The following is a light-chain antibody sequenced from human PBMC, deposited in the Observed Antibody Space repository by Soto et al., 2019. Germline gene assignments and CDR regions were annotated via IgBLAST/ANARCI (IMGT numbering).Light chain of an antibody. CDR3: QQYFSTPYT. CDR2: WAS. CDR1: QSVLYSPNNKNY. V-gene: IGKV4-1*01. J-gene: IGKJ2*01. Sequence: DIVMTQSPDSLAASLGERATINCKSSQSVLYSPNNKNYLAWYQQKPGQPPKLLIYWASTRESGVPDRFGGSGSGTDFTLTISSLQADDVAVYYCQQYFSTPYTFGQGTKVDIK.